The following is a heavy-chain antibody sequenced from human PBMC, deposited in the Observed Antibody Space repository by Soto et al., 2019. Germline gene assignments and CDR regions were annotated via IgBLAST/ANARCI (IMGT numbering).Heavy chain of an antibody. CDR3: ARRIAAAGTRGAFDI. D-gene: IGHD6-13*01. CDR1: GGSISSSSYY. CDR2: IYYSGST. V-gene: IGHV4-39*01. Sequence: ETLSLTCTVSGGSISSSSYYWGWIRQPPGKGLEWIGSIYYSGSTYYNPSLKSRVTISVDTSKNQFSLKLSSVTAADTAVYYCARRIAAAGTRGAFDIWGQGTMVTVSS. J-gene: IGHJ3*02.